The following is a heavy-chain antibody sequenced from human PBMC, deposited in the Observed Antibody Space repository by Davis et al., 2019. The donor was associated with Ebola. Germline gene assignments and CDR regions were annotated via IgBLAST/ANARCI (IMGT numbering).Heavy chain of an antibody. CDR3: ARDRDWNLDF. CDR1: GYIFTSSG. D-gene: IGHD1-1*01. V-gene: IGHV1-18*01. CDR2: ISTSKGNT. J-gene: IGHJ4*02. Sequence: ASVKVSCKASGYIFTSSGISWVRQVSGQEPEWMGWISTSKGNTKYTKNLQGRVTMTRDTSTSTAFMELRSLRPDDTAFYYCARDRDWNLDFWGQGTQVTVSS.